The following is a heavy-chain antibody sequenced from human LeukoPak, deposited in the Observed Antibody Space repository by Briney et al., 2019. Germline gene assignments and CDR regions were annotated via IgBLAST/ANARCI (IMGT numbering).Heavy chain of an antibody. J-gene: IGHJ4*02. CDR3: ARDLGYCTNGVCHTRFDY. Sequence: ASVKVSCKASGGTFSSYAISWVRQAPGQGLEWMGGIIPIFGTANYAQKFQGRVTITADESTSTAYMELNSLRAEDTAVYYCARDLGYCTNGVCHTRFDYWGQGTLVAVSS. D-gene: IGHD2-8*01. V-gene: IGHV1-69*13. CDR2: IIPIFGTA. CDR1: GGTFSSYA.